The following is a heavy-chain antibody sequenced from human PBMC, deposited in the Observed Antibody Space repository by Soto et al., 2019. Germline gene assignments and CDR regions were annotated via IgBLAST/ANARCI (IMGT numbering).Heavy chain of an antibody. CDR1: WGSFRIENYS. CDR3: AREVPRDGYNFGSGGMDV. D-gene: IGHD5-12*01. V-gene: IGHV4-61*01. CDR2: SSNSGNT. Sequence: SGTVYWGSFRIENYSWSWIRQPPRGGLGRIGFSSNSGNTSYNPSLKSRVTISLDTSKNQFSLRLSSVTAADTAVYYCAREVPRDGYNFGSGGMDVWGQRTTGSFSS. J-gene: IGHJ6*02.